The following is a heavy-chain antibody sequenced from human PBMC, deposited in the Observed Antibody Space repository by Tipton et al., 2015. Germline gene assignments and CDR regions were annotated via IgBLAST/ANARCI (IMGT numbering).Heavy chain of an antibody. D-gene: IGHD3-16*01. Sequence: TLSLTCTVSGGSISSSSYYWGWIRQPPGQGLEWIGYIYNSGSTNYNPSLESRVTISVDTSKNHFSLRLSSVTAADTAVYYCARLHPGDDWGQGTLVTVSS. CDR1: GGSISSSSYY. J-gene: IGHJ4*02. CDR2: IYNSGST. CDR3: ARLHPGDD. V-gene: IGHV4-61*03.